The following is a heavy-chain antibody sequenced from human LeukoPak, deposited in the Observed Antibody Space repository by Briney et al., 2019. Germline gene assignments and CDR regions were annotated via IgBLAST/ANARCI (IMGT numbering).Heavy chain of an antibody. D-gene: IGHD3-22*01. J-gene: IGHJ4*02. Sequence: PGGSLRLSCVASEFTFSNYAMNWVRQAPGKGLEWVSGMSGSGDYTYYAYSVKGRFTISRDNSKNTLFLQMNSLRAEDTAVYYCAREANYDSSGYVDYWGQGTLVTVSS. CDR1: EFTFSNYA. CDR2: MSGSGDYT. CDR3: AREANYDSSGYVDY. V-gene: IGHV3-23*01.